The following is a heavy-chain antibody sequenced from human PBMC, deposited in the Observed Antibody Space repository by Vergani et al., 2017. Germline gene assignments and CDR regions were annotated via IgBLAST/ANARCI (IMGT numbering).Heavy chain of an antibody. J-gene: IGHJ6*03. CDR2: IWYDGSNK. V-gene: IGHV3-33*01. CDR3: ARALAVAGTDYYYYMDV. Sequence: QVQLVESGGGVVQPGRSLRLSCAASGFTFSSYGMHWVRQAPGKGLEWVAVIWYDGSNKYYADSVKGRFTISRDNSKNTLYLQMNSLRAEDTAVYYCARALAVAGTDYYYYMDVWGKGTTVTVSS. CDR1: GFTFSSYG. D-gene: IGHD6-19*01.